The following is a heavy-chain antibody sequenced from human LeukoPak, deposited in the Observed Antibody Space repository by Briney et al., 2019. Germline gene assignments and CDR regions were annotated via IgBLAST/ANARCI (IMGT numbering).Heavy chain of an antibody. CDR3: ATTLKQYSSGWYYFDY. Sequence: ETLSLTCTVSGGSISSSSYYWGWVRQAPGKGLEWVSAISGSGGSTYYADSVKGRFTISRDNSKNTLYLQMNSLRAEDTAIYYCATTLKQYSSGWYYFDYWGQGTLVTVSS. J-gene: IGHJ4*02. CDR1: GGSISSSSYY. V-gene: IGHV3-23*01. D-gene: IGHD6-19*01. CDR2: ISGSGGST.